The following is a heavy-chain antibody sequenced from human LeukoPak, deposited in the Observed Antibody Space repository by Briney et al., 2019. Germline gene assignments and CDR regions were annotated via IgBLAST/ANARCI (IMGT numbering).Heavy chain of an antibody. Sequence: SETLSLTCIVSGGSTSSYYWSWIRQPPGKGLEWIGYTHYSGSTNYNPSLKSRVTISVDTSKNQFSLKLMSGTAADTAVYYCVRGGGWDAWFDPWGQGTLVTVSS. V-gene: IGHV4-59*01. D-gene: IGHD6-19*01. CDR2: THYSGST. CDR1: GGSTSSYY. J-gene: IGHJ5*02. CDR3: VRGGGWDAWFDP.